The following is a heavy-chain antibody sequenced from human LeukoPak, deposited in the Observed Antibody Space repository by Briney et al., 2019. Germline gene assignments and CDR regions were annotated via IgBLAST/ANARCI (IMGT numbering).Heavy chain of an antibody. CDR3: AREAGIAAAGFDY. V-gene: IGHV3-74*01. Sequence: GGSLRLSFAASGFTLSSYSMNWVRQAPGKGLEWVSRINSGGSSTSYADSVKGRFTISRDNAKNTLYLQMNSLRAEDTAVYYCAREAGIAAAGFDYWGQGTLVTVSS. J-gene: IGHJ4*02. D-gene: IGHD6-13*01. CDR1: GFTLSSYS. CDR2: INSGGSST.